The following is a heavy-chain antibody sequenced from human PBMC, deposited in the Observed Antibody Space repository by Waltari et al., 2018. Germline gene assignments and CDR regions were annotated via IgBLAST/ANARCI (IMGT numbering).Heavy chain of an antibody. V-gene: IGHV3-23*03. CDR2: LVYSSGTT. J-gene: IGHJ6*03. CDR1: GFTFGSYA. CDR3: AKDGELYGDNRDYYYYMDV. D-gene: IGHD1-26*01. Sequence: EVQLLESGGGLVQPGGSLRLSCAASGFTFGSYAMSWVRQAPGKGLEWVSLVYSSGTTYYADSVKGRFTISRDNSKNTLYLQINSLRAEDTAVYYCAKDGELYGDNRDYYYYMDVWGKGTTVTVSS.